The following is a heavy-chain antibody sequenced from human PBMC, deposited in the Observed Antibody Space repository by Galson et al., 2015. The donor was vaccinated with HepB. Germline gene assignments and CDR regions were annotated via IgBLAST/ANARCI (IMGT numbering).Heavy chain of an antibody. D-gene: IGHD7-27*01. J-gene: IGHJ4*02. Sequence: QSGAEVTKPGESLKISCKGSGYSFTSYWIGWVRQMPGKGLEWMGFIYPGDSDTRYSPSFQGQVTTSVDKSITTAYLQWSSLKASDTAMYYCARHPKNISGARYFDYWGQGTLVTVSS. V-gene: IGHV5-51*01. CDR2: IYPGDSDT. CDR3: ARHPKNISGARYFDY. CDR1: GYSFTSYW.